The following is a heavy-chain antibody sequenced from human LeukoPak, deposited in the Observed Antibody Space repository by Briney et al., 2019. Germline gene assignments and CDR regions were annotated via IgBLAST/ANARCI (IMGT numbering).Heavy chain of an antibody. CDR2: IRYDGSNN. Sequence: GGSLRLSCVASDFTFSNFGMHWVRQAPGKGLEWLSFIRYDGSNNYHADSVKGRFSISRDNSKNTLHLRMNTLRPDDTAVYYCARTAVAGTLRWFDLWGQGTLAIVSS. J-gene: IGHJ5*02. CDR1: DFTFSNFG. V-gene: IGHV3-30*02. CDR3: ARTAVAGTLRWFDL. D-gene: IGHD6-19*01.